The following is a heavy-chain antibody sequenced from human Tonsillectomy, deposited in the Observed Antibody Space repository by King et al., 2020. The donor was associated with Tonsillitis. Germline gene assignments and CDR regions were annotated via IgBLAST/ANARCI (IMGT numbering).Heavy chain of an antibody. CDR1: GFTFSSSA. Sequence: VQLVESGGGLVQPGGSLRLSCAASGFTFSSSAMAWVRQAPGKVLEWVSGISGSGGSTYYAGSVKGRFTISRDNSKNTLYLQMNILGAEDTALSYCAKVVSMAMVYYFDYRGQGTLVTVSS. CDR2: ISGSGGST. D-gene: IGHD5-18*01. V-gene: IGHV3-23*04. J-gene: IGHJ4*02. CDR3: AKVVSMAMVYYFDY.